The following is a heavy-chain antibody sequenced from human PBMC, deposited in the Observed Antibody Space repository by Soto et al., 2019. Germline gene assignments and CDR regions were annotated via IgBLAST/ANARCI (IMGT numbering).Heavy chain of an antibody. CDR3: ARDRPLTYYYDSSGYYSSWFDP. CDR2: IYYSGST. J-gene: IGHJ5*02. CDR1: GGSISSYY. Sequence: QVQLQESGPGLVKPSETLSLTCTVSGGSISSYYWSWIRQPPGKGLEWIGYIYYSGSTNYNPSLKRRVTLSVETSKNQFALKLNSVTAADTAVYYCARDRPLTYYYDSSGYYSSWFDPWGQGTLVTVSS. D-gene: IGHD3-22*01. V-gene: IGHV4-59*01.